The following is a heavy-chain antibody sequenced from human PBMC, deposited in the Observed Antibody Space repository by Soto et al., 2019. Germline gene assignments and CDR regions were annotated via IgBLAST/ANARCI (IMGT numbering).Heavy chain of an antibody. CDR3: ARDQSMIRGVMGAFDM. V-gene: IGHV3-33*01. J-gene: IGHJ3*02. D-gene: IGHD3-10*01. CDR2: IWYDGSNK. Sequence: QVQLVESGGGVVQPGRSLRLSCAASGFPFNNYVMHWVRQAPGKGLESVAVIWYDGSNKYYGDSVKGRLTISRDNTANTLDLQMNSLRAEDTAVYFCARDQSMIRGVMGAFDMWGQWTVVTVSS. CDR1: GFPFNNYV.